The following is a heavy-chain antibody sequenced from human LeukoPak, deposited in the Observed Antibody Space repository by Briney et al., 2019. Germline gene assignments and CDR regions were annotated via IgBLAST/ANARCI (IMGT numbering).Heavy chain of an antibody. CDR3: AKGPQLNSGYHPEC. V-gene: IGHV3-23*01. D-gene: IGHD3-22*01. J-gene: IGHJ4*02. CDR2: VTGSDDRT. Sequence: GGSLRLSCAASGFTFSNYALTWVRQAPGKGLEWVSTVTGSDDRTYYADSVKGRFTISRDSSKSTLHLQLNSLRAEDSAIYYCAKGPQLNSGYHPECWGQGTLVTVSS. CDR1: GFTFSNYA.